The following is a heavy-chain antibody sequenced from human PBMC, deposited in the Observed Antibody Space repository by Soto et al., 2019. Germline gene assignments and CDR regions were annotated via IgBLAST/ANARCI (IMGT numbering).Heavy chain of an antibody. CDR3: ARRRSLDY. V-gene: IGHV3-64*01. CDR1: GFTFSSYA. J-gene: IGHJ4*02. Sequence: GGSLRLSCAASGFTFSSYAMHWVRQAPGKGLEYVSAISSNGGSTYYANSVKGRFTISRDNSKNTLYLQMGSLRAEDMAVYYCARRRSLDYWGQGTLVTVSS. CDR2: ISSNGGST. D-gene: IGHD3-10*01.